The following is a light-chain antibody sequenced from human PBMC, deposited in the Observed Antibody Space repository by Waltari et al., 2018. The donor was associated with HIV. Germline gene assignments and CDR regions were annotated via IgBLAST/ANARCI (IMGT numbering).Light chain of an antibody. V-gene: IGLV1-51*01. J-gene: IGLJ1*01. Sequence: QSVLTQPPSVSAAPGQKVTISCSGSTSNLGNNYVYWYQRLPGTAPKLLIYDNSERPSGIPDRFSGSKSGTSATLGITGLQTGDEADYYCGTWDSSLSAVVFGTGTKVTVL. CDR2: DNS. CDR3: GTWDSSLSAVV. CDR1: TSNLGNNY.